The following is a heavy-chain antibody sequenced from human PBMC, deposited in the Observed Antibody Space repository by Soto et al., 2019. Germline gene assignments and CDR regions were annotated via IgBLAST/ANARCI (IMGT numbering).Heavy chain of an antibody. CDR1: GASISSVGYY. CDR3: ASIVSSAHGEFSD. V-gene: IGHV4-31*03. Sequence: QVQLQESGPGLVKPSQTLSLTCIVSGASISSVGYYWSWIRQHPGKGLEWIGYIYYSGSTYYNPSLKSRVTISVDTSKNQFSLKLSSVTAADTAVYYCASIVSSAHGEFSDWGQGTLVTVSS. D-gene: IGHD3-10*01. J-gene: IGHJ4*02. CDR2: IYYSGST.